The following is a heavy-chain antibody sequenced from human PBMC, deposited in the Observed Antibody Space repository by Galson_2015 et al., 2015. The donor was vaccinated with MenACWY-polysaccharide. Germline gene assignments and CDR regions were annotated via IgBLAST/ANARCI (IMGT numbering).Heavy chain of an antibody. V-gene: IGHV3-23*01. Sequence: SLRLSCAASGFTFSSYAMSWVRQAPGKGLEWVSDISDSGRNTYYADSVKGRFTISRDNSKNTLYLQMNSLRGDDTAVYYCARGRVSGWYDWWGQGTLVTVSS. CDR3: ARGRVSGWYDW. CDR2: ISDSGRNT. J-gene: IGHJ4*02. CDR1: GFTFSSYA. D-gene: IGHD6-19*01.